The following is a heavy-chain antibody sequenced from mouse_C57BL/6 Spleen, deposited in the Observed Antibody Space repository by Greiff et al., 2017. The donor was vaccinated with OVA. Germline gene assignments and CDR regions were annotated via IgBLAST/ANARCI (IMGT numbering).Heavy chain of an antibody. Sequence: VQLQQSGAELVRPGTSVKVSCKASGYAFTNYLIEWVKQRPGQGLEWIGVINPGSGGTNYNEKFKGKATLTADKSSSTAYLQLSSLTSEDSAVYYCAKAGEEDYGSSLYAMDYWGQGTSVTVSS. J-gene: IGHJ4*01. CDR1: GYAFTNYL. CDR2: INPGSGGT. CDR3: AKAGEEDYGSSLYAMDY. V-gene: IGHV1-54*01. D-gene: IGHD1-1*01.